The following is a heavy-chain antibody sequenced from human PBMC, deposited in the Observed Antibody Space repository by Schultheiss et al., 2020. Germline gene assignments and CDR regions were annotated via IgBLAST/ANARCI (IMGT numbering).Heavy chain of an antibody. D-gene: IGHD3-22*01. CDR2: IKSKTDGGTT. V-gene: IGHV3-15*01. CDR3: AYHGTTNYYFHL. Sequence: GGSLRLSCAASGFTFSNAWMSWVRQAPGKGLEWVGRIKSKTDGGTTDYAAPVKGRFTISRDDSKNTLHLQMNSLRTEDTAVYYCAYHGTTNYYFHLWGQGTLVTVSS. J-gene: IGHJ4*02. CDR1: GFTFSNAW.